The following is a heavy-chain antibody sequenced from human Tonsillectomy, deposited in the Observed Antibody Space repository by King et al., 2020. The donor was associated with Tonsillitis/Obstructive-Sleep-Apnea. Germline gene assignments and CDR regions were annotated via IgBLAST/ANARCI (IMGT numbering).Heavy chain of an antibody. V-gene: IGHV2-5*02. CDR3: AHRRGCSNGVCYPFDT. CDR1: GFSLRTRGEG. CDR2: ICWDDDN. D-gene: IGHD2-8*01. J-gene: IGHJ4*02. Sequence: TLKESGPTLVKPTQTLTLTCTFSGFSLRTRGEGVGWMRQPPGKALEWLVVICWDDDNRYNASLKTRVTITKDTSKNQVVLTMTNMDPVDTGTYYCAHRRGCSNGVCYPFDTSGQGALVTVSS.